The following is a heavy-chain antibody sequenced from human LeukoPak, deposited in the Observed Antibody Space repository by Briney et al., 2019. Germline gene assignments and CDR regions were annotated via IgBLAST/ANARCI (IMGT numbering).Heavy chain of an antibody. D-gene: IGHD3-10*01. CDR3: AKNYYGSGSYYYYYGMDV. J-gene: IGHJ6*02. V-gene: IGHV3-9*01. CDR1: GFTFDDYA. Sequence: GGSLRLSCAASGFTFDDYAMHWVRQAPGKGLEWVSGISWNSGSIGYADSVKGRFTISRDNAKNSLHLQMNSLRAEDTALYYCAKNYYGSGSYYYYYGMDVWGQGTTVTVSS. CDR2: ISWNSGSI.